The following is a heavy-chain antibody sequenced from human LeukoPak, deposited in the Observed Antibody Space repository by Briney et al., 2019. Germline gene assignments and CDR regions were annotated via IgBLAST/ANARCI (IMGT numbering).Heavy chain of an antibody. Sequence: SGPTLVNPTQTLTLTCTFSGFSLSTSGMRVSWIREPPGQALEWLARIDWDDDKFYSTSLKTRLTISKDTSKNQVVLTMTHMDPVDTATYYCARISPYGSGTWSDYWGQGTLVTVSS. CDR2: IDWDDDK. D-gene: IGHD3-10*01. V-gene: IGHV2-70*04. CDR3: ARISPYGSGTWSDY. J-gene: IGHJ4*02. CDR1: GFSLSTSGMR.